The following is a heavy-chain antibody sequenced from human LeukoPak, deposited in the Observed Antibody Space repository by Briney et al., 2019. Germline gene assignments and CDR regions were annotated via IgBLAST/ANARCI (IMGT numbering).Heavy chain of an antibody. CDR1: GFTFRSYG. CDR3: AKVPPSDY. Sequence: GRSPRPSCAASGFTFRSYGMHWVRQAPSKGLEWVAVISYDGSNKYSAKSVKGRFTISRDNSKNTLYLQMNSLRAEDTAVYYCAKVPPSDYWGQGTLVTVSS. CDR2: ISYDGSNK. J-gene: IGHJ4*02. V-gene: IGHV3-30*18.